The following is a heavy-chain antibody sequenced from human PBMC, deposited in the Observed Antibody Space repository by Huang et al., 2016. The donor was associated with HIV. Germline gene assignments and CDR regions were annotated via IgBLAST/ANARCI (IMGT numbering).Heavy chain of an antibody. CDR2: IKESGST. CDR1: VVSFSGYY. J-gene: IGHJ4*02. D-gene: IGHD1-26*01. Sequence: QVQLQQWGAGLLKPSETLSLTCAVYVVSFSGYYWSWIRQPPGKGLEWIGEIKESGSTYYNPSLKSRVTVSVDTSKNQFSLRRSSVTAADTAVYYCARDGPERSSGNYGASDYWGQGTLVTVSS. V-gene: IGHV4-34*01. CDR3: ARDGPERSSGNYGASDY.